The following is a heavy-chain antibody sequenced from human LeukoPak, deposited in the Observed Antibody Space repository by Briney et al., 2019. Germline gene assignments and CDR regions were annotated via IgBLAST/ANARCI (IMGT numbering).Heavy chain of an antibody. J-gene: IGHJ4*02. CDR3: ARDTLRLYGSGSYSDY. Sequence: PSETLSLTCTVSGGSISSSSYYWGWIRQPPGKGLEWIGSIYYSGSTYYNPSLKSRVTISVDTSKNQFSLKLSSVTAADTAVYYCARDTLRLYGSGSYSDYWGQGTLVTVSS. CDR2: IYYSGST. V-gene: IGHV4-39*07. CDR1: GGSISSSSYY. D-gene: IGHD3-10*01.